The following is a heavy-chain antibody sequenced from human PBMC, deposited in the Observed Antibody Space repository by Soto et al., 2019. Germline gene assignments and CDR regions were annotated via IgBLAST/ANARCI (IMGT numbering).Heavy chain of an antibody. V-gene: IGHV1-3*01. CDR2: INAGNGNT. Sequence: ASVKVSCKASGYTFTSYAMHWVRQAPGQRPEWMGWINAGNGNTKYSQKFQGRVTITRDTSASTAYMELSSLRSEDTAVYYCARDQPGYSYGYGLGYWGQGTLVTVSS. CDR1: GYTFTSYA. CDR3: ARDQPGYSYGYGLGY. D-gene: IGHD5-18*01. J-gene: IGHJ4*02.